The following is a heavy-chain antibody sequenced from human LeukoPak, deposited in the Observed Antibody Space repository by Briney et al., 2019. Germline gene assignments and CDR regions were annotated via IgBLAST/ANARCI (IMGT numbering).Heavy chain of an antibody. D-gene: IGHD6-19*01. CDR2: INSSSSYK. J-gene: IGHJ4*02. CDR3: ARVASGWCFAY. CDR1: GFTFSSYC. Sequence: GGSLTLSCAAYGFTFSSYCMNWVRQPPGKGLEWASSINSSSSYKYNADSAKGRFTISRDNAKNSLYLQMNSLRAEDTAVYYCARVASGWCFAYWGQGNRVIVSS. V-gene: IGHV3-21*04.